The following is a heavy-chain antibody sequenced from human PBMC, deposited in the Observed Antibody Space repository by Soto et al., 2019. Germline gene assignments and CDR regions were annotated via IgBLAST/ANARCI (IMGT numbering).Heavy chain of an antibody. CDR3: ARSQGSSTSLEIYYYYYYSMDV. CDR1: GGTFSSYA. Sequence: QVQLMQSGAEVKKPGSSVKVSCKASGGTFSSYAISWVRQAPGQGLEWMGGIIPISETTNYAQKFQGRVTITADESKSTAYMELSSLRSEDTAVYYCARSQGSSTSLEIYYYYYYSMDVWGQGTTVTVSS. V-gene: IGHV1-69*01. J-gene: IGHJ6*02. D-gene: IGHD2-2*01. CDR2: IIPISETT.